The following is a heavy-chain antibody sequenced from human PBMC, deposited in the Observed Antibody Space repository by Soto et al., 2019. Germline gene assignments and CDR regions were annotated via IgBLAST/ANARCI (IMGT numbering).Heavy chain of an antibody. V-gene: IGHV4-59*01. Sequence: QVQLHESGPGLVKPSETLSLTCTVSGGSISNYYWSWIRQSPGKGLESIGDISYIGTTNYNPTPKSRVTISVDTSKNQCSLRLTSVTAADTAVYYCVRGGGGYGNGMIDYWGQETPVTVSS. D-gene: IGHD5-18*01. J-gene: IGHJ4*02. CDR3: VRGGGGYGNGMIDY. CDR2: ISYIGTT. CDR1: GGSISNYY.